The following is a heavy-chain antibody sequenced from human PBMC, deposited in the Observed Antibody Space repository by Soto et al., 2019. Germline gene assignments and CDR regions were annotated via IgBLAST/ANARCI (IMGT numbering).Heavy chain of an antibody. CDR3: ARHGGGYSGYGSFDY. D-gene: IGHD5-12*01. Sequence: SETLSLTCTVSGGSISSYYWSWIRQPPGKGLEWIGYIYYSGSTNYNPSLKSRVTISVDTSKNQFSLKLSSVTAADTAVYYCARHGGGYSGYGSFDYWGQGTLVTVSS. J-gene: IGHJ4*02. V-gene: IGHV4-59*08. CDR1: GGSISSYY. CDR2: IYYSGST.